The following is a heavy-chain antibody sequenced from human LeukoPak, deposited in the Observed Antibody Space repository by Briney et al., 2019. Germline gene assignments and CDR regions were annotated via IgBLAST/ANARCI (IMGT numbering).Heavy chain of an antibody. J-gene: IGHJ6*03. V-gene: IGHV3-23*01. CDR3: AKGDYMDV. CDR1: GFTFSSYA. Sequence: PGGSLRLSCAASGFTFSSYALTWVRQAPGKGLKWVSSITGSSGTTYYADSVKGRFIISRDKSKNTLYLQVNSLRDEDTAVYFCAKGDYMDVWGRGTTVTVSS. CDR2: ITGSSGTT.